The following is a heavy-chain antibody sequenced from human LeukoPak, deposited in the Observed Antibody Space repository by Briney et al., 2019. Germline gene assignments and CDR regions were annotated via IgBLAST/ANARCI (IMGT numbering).Heavy chain of an antibody. J-gene: IGHJ4*02. D-gene: IGHD7-27*01. CDR3: ARHGAGLTGGQPTYYFDY. CDR1: GGSISSYY. V-gene: IGHV4-59*08. CDR2: IYYSGST. Sequence: QSSETLSLTCTVSGGSISSYYWSWIRQPPGKGLEWIGYIYYSGSTNYNPSLKSRVTISVDTSKNQFSLKLSSVTAADTAVYYCARHGAGLTGGQPTYYFDYWGQGTLVTVSS.